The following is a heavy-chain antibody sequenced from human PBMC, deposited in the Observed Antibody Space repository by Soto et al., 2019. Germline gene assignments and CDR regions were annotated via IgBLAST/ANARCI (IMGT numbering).Heavy chain of an antibody. CDR1: GYTFTSYG. CDR3: ARSSPRDPWVWWFDP. Sequence: ASVKVSCKASGYTFTSYGISWVRQAPGQGLEWMGWISAYNGNTNYAQKLQGRVTMTTDTSTSTAYMELRSLRSDDTAVYYCARSSPRDPWVWWFDPWGQGTLVTVSS. CDR2: ISAYNGNT. J-gene: IGHJ5*02. D-gene: IGHD6-6*01. V-gene: IGHV1-18*04.